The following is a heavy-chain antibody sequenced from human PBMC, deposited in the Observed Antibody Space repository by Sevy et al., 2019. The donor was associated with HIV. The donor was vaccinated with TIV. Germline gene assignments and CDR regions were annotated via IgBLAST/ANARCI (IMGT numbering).Heavy chain of an antibody. CDR3: ARDQYYDISTGFYAMDV. CDR1: GASVSAANDY. D-gene: IGHD3-9*01. CDR2: VFYFGST. Sequence: SETLSLTCSVSGASVSAANDYWSWIRQPPGKGLEWIGNVFYFGSTNYNPSLKSRVTISLDMSKKQFSLKLSSVTAADTAVYYCARDQYYDISTGFYAMDVWGQGTTVTVSS. J-gene: IGHJ6*02. V-gene: IGHV4-61*01.